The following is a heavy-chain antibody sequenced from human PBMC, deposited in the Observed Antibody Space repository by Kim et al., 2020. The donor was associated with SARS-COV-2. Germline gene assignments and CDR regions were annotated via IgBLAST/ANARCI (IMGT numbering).Heavy chain of an antibody. V-gene: IGHV3-30*02. CDR3: AKSTMGGYYYGMDV. Sequence: AAHVKGRFTISRDNSKNTLYLQMNSLRAEDTAVYYCAKSTMGGYYYGMDVWGQGTTVTVSS. D-gene: IGHD3-10*01. J-gene: IGHJ6*02.